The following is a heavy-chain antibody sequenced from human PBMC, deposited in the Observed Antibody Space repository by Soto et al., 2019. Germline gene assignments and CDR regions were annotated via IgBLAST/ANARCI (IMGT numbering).Heavy chain of an antibody. Sequence: GASVKVSCKTSGGTFSTFGISWVRQAPGQGLEWMGGIIPFFGTAEYSQKFEDRITITADESTNTVYMDLRSLTSEDTAIYYCAACTGPSCHRGREWFDPWGQGTLVTVSS. CDR2: IIPFFGTA. CDR1: GGTFSTFG. V-gene: IGHV1-69*13. D-gene: IGHD2-2*01. J-gene: IGHJ5*02. CDR3: AACTGPSCHRGREWFDP.